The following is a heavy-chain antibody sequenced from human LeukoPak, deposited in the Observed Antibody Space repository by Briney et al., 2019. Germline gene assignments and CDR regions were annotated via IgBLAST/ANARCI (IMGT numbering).Heavy chain of an antibody. D-gene: IGHD3-16*01. J-gene: IGHJ3*02. CDR2: INSPGSEI. CDR1: GFTFSDHF. CDR3: ARDPAFGALDI. V-gene: IGHV3-7*05. Sequence: GGSLRLSCAASGFTFSDHFMDWVRQAPGKGLYWVADINSPGSEILYADSAKGRFTISRDNAKNSVYLQMNSLTTEDTGVYYCARDPAFGALDIWGQGTVVTVSS.